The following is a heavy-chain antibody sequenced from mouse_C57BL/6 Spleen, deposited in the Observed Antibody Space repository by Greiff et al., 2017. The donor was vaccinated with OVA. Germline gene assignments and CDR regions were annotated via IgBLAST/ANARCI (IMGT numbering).Heavy chain of an antibody. Sequence: VNVVESGPELVRPGVSVKISCKGSGYTFTDYAMHWVKQSHAKSLEWIGVISTYYGDASYNQKFKDKATMTVDKSSSTAYMELARLTSEDSAVYYGASPYYDYNWYFDDWGTGTTVTVSS. CDR3: ASPYYDYNWYFDD. CDR2: ISTYYGDA. J-gene: IGHJ1*03. V-gene: IGHV1-67*01. CDR1: GYTFTDYA. D-gene: IGHD2-4*01.